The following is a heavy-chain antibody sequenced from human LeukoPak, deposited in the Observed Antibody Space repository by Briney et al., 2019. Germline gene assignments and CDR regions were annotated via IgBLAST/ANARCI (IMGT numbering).Heavy chain of an antibody. J-gene: IGHJ4*02. V-gene: IGHV1-69*05. Sequence: SVKVSCKASGYTFTSYAMNWVRQAPGQGLEWMGGIIPNIGTTNYAQKYQGRVAITTDESTSTVYMELSSLRSEDTAVYYCAREGATIHAGLHYWGQGTLVTVSS. CDR1: GYTFTSYA. CDR3: AREGATIHAGLHY. CDR2: IIPNIGTT. D-gene: IGHD1-26*01.